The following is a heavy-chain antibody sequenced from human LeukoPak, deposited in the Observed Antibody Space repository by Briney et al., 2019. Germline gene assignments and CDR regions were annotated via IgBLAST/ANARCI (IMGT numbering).Heavy chain of an antibody. J-gene: IGHJ4*02. CDR3: ARRLTEYCTKGVCYWFDY. CDR1: GGSISSSSYY. D-gene: IGHD2-8*01. Sequence: SETLSLTCTVSGGSISSSSYYWGWIRQPPGKGLEWIGSIYYSGSTYYNPSFKSRVTISVDTSKNQFSLKLRSVTAADTAVYYCARRLTEYCTKGVCYWFDYWGRGTLVTVS. V-gene: IGHV4-39*01. CDR2: IYYSGST.